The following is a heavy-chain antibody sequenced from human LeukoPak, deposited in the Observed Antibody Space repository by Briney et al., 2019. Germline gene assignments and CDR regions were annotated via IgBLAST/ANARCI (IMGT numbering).Heavy chain of an antibody. CDR2: ISGDGHTT. D-gene: IGHD2-2*01. CDR1: GLNFDEYA. Sequence: GGSLRLSCAASGLNFDEYAMHWVRQAPGKGLEWVSLISGDGHTTYYADSVKGRFTISRDNSKNSLYLQMNSLKTEDTALYYCTKDRYCTTTNCPFDYWGQGTLVTVSS. V-gene: IGHV3-43*02. J-gene: IGHJ4*02. CDR3: TKDRYCTTTNCPFDY.